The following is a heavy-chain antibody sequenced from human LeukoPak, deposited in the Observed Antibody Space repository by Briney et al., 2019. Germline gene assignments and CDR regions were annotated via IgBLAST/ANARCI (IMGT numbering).Heavy chain of an antibody. CDR3: AKAPTAYYYDSSGYFWDIDY. V-gene: IGHV3-23*01. CDR1: GFTFSSYA. CDR2: ISGIGGST. Sequence: GGSLTLSCAASGFTFSSYAMSSVRQAPGKGLEWGSAISGIGGSTYYADSVKGRFTISRDNSKTTLYLHMNSLRAEDTAVYYCAKAPTAYYYDSSGYFWDIDYWGQGTLVTVSS. D-gene: IGHD3-22*01. J-gene: IGHJ4*02.